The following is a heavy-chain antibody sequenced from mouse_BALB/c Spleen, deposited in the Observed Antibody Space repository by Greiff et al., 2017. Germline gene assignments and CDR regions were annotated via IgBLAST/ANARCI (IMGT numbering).Heavy chain of an antibody. CDR3: AREGDYPWAMEY. J-gene: IGHJ4*01. Sequence: VQLQQSGAELVRPGVSVKISCKGSGYTFTDYAMHWVKQSHAKSLEWIGVISTYYGDASYNQKFKGKATMTVDKSSSTAYMELARLTSEDSAIYYCAREGDYPWAMEYWGQGTSVTGTS. V-gene: IGHV1S137*01. D-gene: IGHD5-5*01. CDR1: GYTFTDYA. CDR2: ISTYYGDA.